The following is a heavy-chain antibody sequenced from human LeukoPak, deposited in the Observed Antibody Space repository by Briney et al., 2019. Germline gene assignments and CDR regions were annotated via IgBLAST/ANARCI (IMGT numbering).Heavy chain of an antibody. CDR3: ARRGRHYGSGSLTVD. V-gene: IGHV4-34*01. CDR1: GGSFSGYY. CDR2: INHSGST. J-gene: IGHJ4*02. D-gene: IGHD3-10*01. Sequence: PSETLSLTCAVYGGSFSGYYWSWIRQPPGKGLEWIGEINHSGSTNYNPSLKSRVTISVDTSKNQFSLKLSSVTAADTAVYYCARRGRHYGSGSLTVDWGQGTLVTVSS.